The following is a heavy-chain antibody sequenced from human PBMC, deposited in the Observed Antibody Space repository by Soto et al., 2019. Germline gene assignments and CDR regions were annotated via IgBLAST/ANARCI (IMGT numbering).Heavy chain of an antibody. V-gene: IGHV4-30-4*01. CDR2: IYYSGST. CDR3: ARYEGSSSPALDNWFDP. Sequence: SETLSLTCTVSGGSISSGDYYWSWIRQPPGKGLEWIGYIYYSGSTYYNPSLKSRVTISVDTSKNQFSLKLSSVTAADTAVYYCARYEGSSSPALDNWFDPWGQGTLVTVSS. J-gene: IGHJ5*02. CDR1: GGSISSGDYY. D-gene: IGHD6-6*01.